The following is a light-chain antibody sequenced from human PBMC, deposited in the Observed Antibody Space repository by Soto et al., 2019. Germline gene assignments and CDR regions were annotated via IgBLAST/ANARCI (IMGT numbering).Light chain of an antibody. Sequence: EIVLTQSPATLSLSPGERATLSCRASQSVSSYLAWYQQKPGQAPRLLIYDASNRATGIPARFSGSGSGKEFTLTISSLEHEDFAVYYCQQRSNWPPWTFGQGTKVEIK. V-gene: IGKV3-11*01. CDR3: QQRSNWPPWT. CDR2: DAS. J-gene: IGKJ1*01. CDR1: QSVSSY.